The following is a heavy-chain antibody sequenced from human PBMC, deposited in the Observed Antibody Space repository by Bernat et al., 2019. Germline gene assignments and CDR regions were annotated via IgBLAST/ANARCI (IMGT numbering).Heavy chain of an antibody. D-gene: IGHD2-15*01. CDR1: GFTFSSYA. CDR3: ACIVVVVAAHTPGSWFDP. CDR2: ISGSGGST. V-gene: IGHV3-23*01. Sequence: EVQLLESGGGLVQPGGSLRLSCAASGFTFSSYAMSWVRQAPGKGLEWVSAISGSGGSTYYADSVKGRFTISRDNSKNTLYLQMNSLRAEDTAVYYCACIVVVVAAHTPGSWFDPWGQGTLVTVSS. J-gene: IGHJ5*02.